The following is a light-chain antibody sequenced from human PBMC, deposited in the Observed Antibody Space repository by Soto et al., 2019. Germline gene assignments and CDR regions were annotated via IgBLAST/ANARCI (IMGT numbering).Light chain of an antibody. V-gene: IGKV3-11*01. Sequence: EIVLTQSPGTLSLTPVERSTLSCRASQSVSSYLAWYQQKPGQAPRLLIYDASNRATGIPARFSGSGSGTDFTLTISSLEPEDFAVYYCQQRSNWPPFTFGQGKRREIK. CDR2: DAS. CDR3: QQRSNWPPFT. CDR1: QSVSSY. J-gene: IGKJ5*01.